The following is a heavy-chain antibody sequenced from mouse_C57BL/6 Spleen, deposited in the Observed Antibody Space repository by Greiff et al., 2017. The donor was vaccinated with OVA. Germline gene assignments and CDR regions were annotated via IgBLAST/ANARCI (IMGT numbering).Heavy chain of an antibody. CDR1: GFTFSDYG. CDR3: ARSPYAMDY. J-gene: IGHJ4*01. V-gene: IGHV5-17*01. Sequence: DVMLVESGGGLVKPGGSLKLSCAASGFTFSDYGMHWVRQAPGKGLEWVAYISSCSSTIYYADTVKGRFTISRDNAKSTLFLQMTSLRSEDTAMYYCARSPYAMDYWGQGTSVTVSS. CDR2: ISSCSSTI.